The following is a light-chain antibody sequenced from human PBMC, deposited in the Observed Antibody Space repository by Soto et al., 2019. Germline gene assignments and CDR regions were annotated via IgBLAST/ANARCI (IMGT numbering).Light chain of an antibody. CDR2: AAS. J-gene: IGKJ3*01. CDR1: QSISSY. CDR3: QQSYSTLIFT. V-gene: IGKV1-39*01. Sequence: DIQMTQSPSSLSASVGDRVTITCRASQSISSYLNWYQQKPGKAPKLLIYAASSLQSGVPSRFSGSGSGTDFTLTISSLQPEDFATNYCQQSYSTLIFTFGRGTKVDIK.